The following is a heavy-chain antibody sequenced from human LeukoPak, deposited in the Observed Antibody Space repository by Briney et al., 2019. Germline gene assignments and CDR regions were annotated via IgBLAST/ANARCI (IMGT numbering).Heavy chain of an antibody. D-gene: IGHD6-25*01. CDR2: ISAYNGNT. V-gene: IGHV1-18*01. CDR1: VYTFTSYG. Sequence: GASVKVSCKSSVYTFTSYGISWVRQAPGQGLEWMGWISAYNGNTNYAQKLQGRVTMTTDTSTSTAYMELRSLRSDDTAVYYCARVPTPSSGLIPLDYWGQGTLVTVSS. J-gene: IGHJ4*02. CDR3: ARVPTPSSGLIPLDY.